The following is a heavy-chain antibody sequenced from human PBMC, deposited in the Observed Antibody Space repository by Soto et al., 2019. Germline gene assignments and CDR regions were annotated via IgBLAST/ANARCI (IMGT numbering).Heavy chain of an antibody. CDR2: IYKSATT. CDR3: ARGRYCLTGRCFPNWFDS. Sequence: SETLSLTCSVSGDSISTVDYFWAWIRQPPGQALEYIGYIYKSATTYYNPSFESRVAISLDTSKSQFSLNVTSVTAADTAVYFCARGRYCLTGRCFPNWFDSWGQGTLVTSPQ. V-gene: IGHV4-30-4*01. D-gene: IGHD2-15*01. CDR1: GDSISTVDYF. J-gene: IGHJ5*01.